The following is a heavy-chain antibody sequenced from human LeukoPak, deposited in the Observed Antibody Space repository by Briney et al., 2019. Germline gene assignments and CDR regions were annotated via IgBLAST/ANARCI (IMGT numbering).Heavy chain of an antibody. D-gene: IGHD3-3*01. CDR3: AREYYDLWSGYYTGPGYFDY. V-gene: IGHV1-18*01. CDR1: GYTFTSYG. CDR2: ISAYNGNT. Sequence: ASVKVSCTASGYTFTSYGISWVRQAPGQGLEWMGWISAYNGNTNYAQKLQGRVTMTTDTSTGTAYMELRSLRSDDTAVYYCAREYYDLWSGYYTGPGYFDYWGQGTLVTVSS. J-gene: IGHJ4*02.